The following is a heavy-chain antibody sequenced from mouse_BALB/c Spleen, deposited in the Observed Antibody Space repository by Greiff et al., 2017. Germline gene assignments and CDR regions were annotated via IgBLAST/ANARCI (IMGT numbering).Heavy chain of an antibody. J-gene: IGHJ2*01. V-gene: IGHV5-6-4*01. Sequence: EVQLVESGGGLVKPGGSLKLSCAASGFTFSSYTMSWVRQTPEKRLEWVATISSGGSYTYYPDSVKGRFTISRDNAKNTLYLQMSSLKSEDTAMYYCTRGTTVVAYYFDYWGQGTTLTVSS. D-gene: IGHD1-1*01. CDR3: TRGTTVVAYYFDY. CDR1: GFTFSSYT. CDR2: ISSGGSYT.